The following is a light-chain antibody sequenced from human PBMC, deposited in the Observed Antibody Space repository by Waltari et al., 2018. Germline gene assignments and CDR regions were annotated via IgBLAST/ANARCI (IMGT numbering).Light chain of an antibody. CDR3: QHYGRCTSFA. CDR2: GAS. J-gene: IGKJ4*01. Sequence: EIVLTQSPGTLSLSPGERASLSCRASPSGSINYLAWYQQKPGQAPRLLISGASGRATDIPDRFTASGSWTAFTLTISRLEPDDFEVYYCQHYGRCTSFAFGGGTKVEI. V-gene: IGKV3-20*01. CDR1: PSGSINY.